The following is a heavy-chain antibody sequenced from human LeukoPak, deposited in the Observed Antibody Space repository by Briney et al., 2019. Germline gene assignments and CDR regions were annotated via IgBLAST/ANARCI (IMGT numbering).Heavy chain of an antibody. D-gene: IGHD3-10*02. J-gene: IGHJ6*04. Sequence: GGSLRLSCSASGFTFSSFEMDWVRQAPGKGLEWISYMSSRDNTIYYAESVRGRFTISRDNAKNSLYLQMNSLRAEDTAVYYCAELGITMIGGVWGKGTTVTISS. CDR1: GFTFSSFE. CDR3: AELGITMIGGV. V-gene: IGHV3-48*03. CDR2: MSSRDNTI.